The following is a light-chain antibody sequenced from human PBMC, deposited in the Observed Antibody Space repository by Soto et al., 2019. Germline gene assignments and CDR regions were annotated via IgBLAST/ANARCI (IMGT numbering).Light chain of an antibody. V-gene: IGKV1-9*01. CDR1: QDVSDY. J-gene: IGKJ5*01. CDR3: QYLNGAPTIT. CDR2: AAY. Sequence: DIQLTQSPSFLSASVGERVTITCRASQDVSDYLAWYQHAPGKAPNLLIYAAYTLQSGVPSRFSGSGSGTEFSLTFSSMQPEDFATYYCQYLNGAPTITLGQGTRLDIK.